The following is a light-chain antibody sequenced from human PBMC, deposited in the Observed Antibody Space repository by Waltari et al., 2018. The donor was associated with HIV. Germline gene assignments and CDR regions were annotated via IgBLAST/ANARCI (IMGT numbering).Light chain of an antibody. CDR2: DYL. Sequence: SYELTQPPSVSVAPGQTATITCRETEIGDKNVHWYQQKSGQAPVLVVYDYLDRPAGIPDRFSGSNSGDTATLTIIRVEPGDEADYYCQVWNTGHDQFVVFGGGTKLTVL. V-gene: IGLV3-21*02. CDR1: EIGDKN. J-gene: IGLJ2*01. CDR3: QVWNTGHDQFVV.